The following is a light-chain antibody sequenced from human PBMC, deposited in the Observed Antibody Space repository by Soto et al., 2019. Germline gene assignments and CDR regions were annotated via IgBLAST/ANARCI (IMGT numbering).Light chain of an antibody. V-gene: IGKV1-12*01. J-gene: IGKJ1*01. Sequence: DIQMTQSPSSVSGSVGDRVTITCRASQDITRWLAWYQQKPGKAPKLLIYGASSLQSGVPSRFSGSGSGTEFTLTISSLQSEDFAVYYCQQYSIWRTFGQGTKVDIK. CDR1: QDITRW. CDR3: QQYSIWRT. CDR2: GAS.